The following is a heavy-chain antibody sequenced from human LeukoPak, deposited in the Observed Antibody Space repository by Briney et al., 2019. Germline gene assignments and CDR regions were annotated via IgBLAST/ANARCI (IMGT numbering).Heavy chain of an antibody. CDR3: ARARCGGDCYPNWFDP. V-gene: IGHV4-39*07. J-gene: IGHJ5*02. CDR1: GGSISSSSYY. CDR2: INHSGST. Sequence: SETLSLTCTVSGGSISSSSYYWDWIRQPPGKGLEWIGEINHSGSTKYNPSLKSRVTISVDTSKNQFSLKLISVSAADTAVYYCARARCGGDCYPNWFDPWGQGTLVTVSS. D-gene: IGHD2-21*02.